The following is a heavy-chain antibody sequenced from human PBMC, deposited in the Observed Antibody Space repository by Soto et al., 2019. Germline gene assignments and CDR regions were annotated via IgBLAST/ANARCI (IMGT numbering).Heavy chain of an antibody. D-gene: IGHD1-7*01. CDR3: SKGEMSTIRNSFDP. CDR2: LSRSGGAT. CDR1: GFNTRFYS. J-gene: IGHJ5*02. Sequence: GGSLRLSCTASGFNTRFYSMSWVRQTPGKGLEWVAALSRSGGATYYADSVRGRFTISRDASKDTLFLQMRNLRAEDTALYYCSKGEMSTIRNSFDPWGQGTLVTVSS. V-gene: IGHV3-23*01.